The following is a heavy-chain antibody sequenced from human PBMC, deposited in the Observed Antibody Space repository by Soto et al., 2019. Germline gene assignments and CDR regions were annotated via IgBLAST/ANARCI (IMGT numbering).Heavy chain of an antibody. V-gene: IGHV1-3*01. CDR2: INAGNGNT. J-gene: IGHJ6*02. D-gene: IGHD1-26*01. CDR1: GYTFTSYA. CDR3: ARDWELVGATFYYGMDV. Sequence: VASVKVSCKASGYTFTSYAMHWVRQAPGQRLEWMGWINAGNGNTKYSQKFQGRVTITRDTSASTAYMELSSLRSEDTAVYYCARDWELVGATFYYGMDVWGQGTTVTGS.